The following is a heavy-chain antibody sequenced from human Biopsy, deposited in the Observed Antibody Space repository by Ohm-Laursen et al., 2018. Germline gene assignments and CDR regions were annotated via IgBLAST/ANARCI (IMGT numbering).Heavy chain of an antibody. CDR1: GYSFGNFW. Sequence: ESLKISCKVSGYSFGNFWIGWVRQLPGKGLEWMGSIYPGDSDSKYSQSFQGQVTISVDASVSIAYLQWSSLKASDTAMYYCARSSAAGFHFYGMDIWGQGTMVTVSS. CDR3: ARSSAAGFHFYGMDI. D-gene: IGHD2-15*01. J-gene: IGHJ6*02. V-gene: IGHV5-51*01. CDR2: IYPGDSDS.